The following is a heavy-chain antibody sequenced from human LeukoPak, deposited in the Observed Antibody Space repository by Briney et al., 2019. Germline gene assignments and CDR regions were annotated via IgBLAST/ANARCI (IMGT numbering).Heavy chain of an antibody. J-gene: IGHJ4*02. CDR1: GYTFINYY. CDR3: AREIGPRQLHLWGSAFDY. V-gene: IGHV1-46*01. CDR2: INPSGGTT. D-gene: IGHD5-18*01. Sequence: ASVRVSCKASGYTFINYYMHWVRQAPGQGLEWMGIINPSGGTTSYAQNFQGRVTMTRDTSTSTVYMELSSLRSEDTAVYYCAREIGPRQLHLWGSAFDYWGQGTLVTVSS.